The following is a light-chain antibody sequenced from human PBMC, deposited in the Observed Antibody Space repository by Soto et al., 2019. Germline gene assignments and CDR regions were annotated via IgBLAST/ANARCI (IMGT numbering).Light chain of an antibody. J-gene: IGLJ2*01. CDR1: NIGSKS. CDR2: DDS. CDR3: QVWDSGTDHVV. V-gene: IGLV3-21*02. Sequence: YELTQPPSMSVAPGQTATITCGGNNIGSKSVQWYQQKSGQAPVLVVYDDSDRPSGIPERFSGSNSGNTATLTISRVEAEDEADYSCQVWDSGTDHVVFGGGTKLTVL.